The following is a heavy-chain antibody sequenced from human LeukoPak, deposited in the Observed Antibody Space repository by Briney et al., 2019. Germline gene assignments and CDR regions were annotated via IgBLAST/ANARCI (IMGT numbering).Heavy chain of an antibody. Sequence: PSETLSLTCSVSGGPISNYYWSWIRQPPGKGLEWIGYIYYSGSTNHNPSLKSRVTISVDTSKNQFSLKLSSVTAADTAVYYCARDRGPAVGYDYWGQGTLVTVSS. J-gene: IGHJ4*02. CDR1: GGPISNYY. CDR3: ARDRGPAVGYDY. V-gene: IGHV4-59*01. CDR2: IYYSGST. D-gene: IGHD2-2*01.